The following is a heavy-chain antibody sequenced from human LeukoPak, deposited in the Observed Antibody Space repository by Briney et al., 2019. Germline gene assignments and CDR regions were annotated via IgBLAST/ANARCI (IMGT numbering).Heavy chain of an antibody. CDR3: ASLIAAAGTKVDY. CDR1: GYSFTSYW. D-gene: IGHD6-13*01. Sequence: GESLKISCKGCGYSFTSYWIGWVRQMPGKGLEWMGIISPGDSDTCYSPSFQGQVTISADKSISTAYLQWSSLKASDTAMYYCASLIAAAGTKVDYWGQGTLVTVSS. V-gene: IGHV5-51*01. CDR2: ISPGDSDT. J-gene: IGHJ4*02.